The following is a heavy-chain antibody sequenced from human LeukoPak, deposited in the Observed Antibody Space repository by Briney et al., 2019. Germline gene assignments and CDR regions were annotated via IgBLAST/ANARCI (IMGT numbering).Heavy chain of an antibody. V-gene: IGHV3-7*01. Sequence: GGSLRLSCEVSGFMFRTYWMDWVRQAPGRGLEWVANINQDGSEKYYVDSVKGRFTISRDNTKNPLYLQMNSLRAEDTAVYYCSRALEVWGKGTTVTVSS. J-gene: IGHJ6*04. CDR3: SRALEV. CDR2: INQDGSEK. CDR1: GFMFRTYW.